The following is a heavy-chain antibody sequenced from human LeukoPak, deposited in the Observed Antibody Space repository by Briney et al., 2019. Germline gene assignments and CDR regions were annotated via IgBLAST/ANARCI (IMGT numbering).Heavy chain of an antibody. CDR3: ARDGDY. Sequence: SETLSLTCTVSGGSINSYYWSWIRQPPGKGLEWIGYISYSGSTNYNPSLQSRVTISVDTSKNQFSLRLSSVTAADTAVYYCARDGDYWGQGTLVTVSS. CDR2: ISYSGST. V-gene: IGHV4-59*01. J-gene: IGHJ4*02. CDR1: GGSINSYY.